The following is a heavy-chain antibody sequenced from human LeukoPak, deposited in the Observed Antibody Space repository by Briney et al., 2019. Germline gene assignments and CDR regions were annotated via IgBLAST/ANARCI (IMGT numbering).Heavy chain of an antibody. CDR3: ARTVDDSSGYYALDY. CDR1: GFTFSSYS. D-gene: IGHD3-22*01. Sequence: GGSLRLSCAASGFTFSSYSMNWVRQAPGKGLEWVSYISSSSSTIYYADSVKGRFTISRDNAKNSLYLQMKSLRDEDTAVYYCARTVDDSSGYYALDYWGQGTLVTVSS. CDR2: ISSSSSTI. J-gene: IGHJ4*02. V-gene: IGHV3-48*02.